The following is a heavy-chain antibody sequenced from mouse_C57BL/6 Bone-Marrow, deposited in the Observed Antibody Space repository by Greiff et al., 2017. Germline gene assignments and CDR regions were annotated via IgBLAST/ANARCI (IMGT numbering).Heavy chain of an antibody. Sequence: DVMLVESGGGLVQPGESLKLSCESNEYEFPAHDMSWVRKTPEKRLELVAAINSDVGSTYYPDTMERRFIISRDNTKKTLYLQMSSLRSEDTALYYCARLLWLRRFAYWGQGTLVTVSA. V-gene: IGHV5-2*01. CDR1: EYEFPAHD. CDR2: INSDVGST. J-gene: IGHJ3*01. D-gene: IGHD2-2*01. CDR3: ARLLWLRRFAY.